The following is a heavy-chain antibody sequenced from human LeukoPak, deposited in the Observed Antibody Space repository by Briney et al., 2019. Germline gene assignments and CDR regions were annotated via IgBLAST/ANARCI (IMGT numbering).Heavy chain of an antibody. CDR2: MSFAGTTK. CDR1: GFNFSVSS. D-gene: IGHD3-10*01. V-gene: IGHV3-30*04. CDR3: ARQAIRGVNSWFDP. J-gene: IGHJ5*02. Sequence: GGSLRLSRADSGFNFSVSSMHWVRQTPGMGLEWLAVMSFAGTTKIYAHSLKGRFTISRDNSKNTVFLQMKSLRPEDTAVYYCARQAIRGVNSWFDPWGQGTLVTVSS.